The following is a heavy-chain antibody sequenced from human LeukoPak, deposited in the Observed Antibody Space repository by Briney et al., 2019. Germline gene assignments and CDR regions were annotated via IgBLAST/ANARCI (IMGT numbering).Heavy chain of an antibody. CDR2: ISTSRTYI. V-gene: IGHV3-21*01. CDR3: ARDLGAGYSFDY. Sequence: GRSLRPSCAPSGFTSSSYNMNWVRQAPGRGLGWVSSISTSRTYISCADSVKGRFTISRDNAKSSLYVQMNSLRAEDTAVYYCARDLGAGYSFDYWGQGTLVTVSS. CDR1: GFTSSSYN. J-gene: IGHJ4*02. D-gene: IGHD2-15*01.